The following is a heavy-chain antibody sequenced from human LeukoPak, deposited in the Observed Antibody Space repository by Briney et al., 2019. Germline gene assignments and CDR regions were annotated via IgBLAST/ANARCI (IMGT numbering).Heavy chain of an antibody. V-gene: IGHV3-74*01. CDR1: GFTFSSYW. CDR2: INSDGSST. CDR3: AFPPSSIVGY. J-gene: IGHJ4*02. D-gene: IGHD1-26*01. Sequence: GGSLRLSCAASGFTFSSYWMHWVRQAPGKGLVWVSRINSDGSSTSYADSVKGRFTISRGNSKNTLYLQMNSLRAEDTAVYYCAFPPSSIVGYWGQGTLVTVSS.